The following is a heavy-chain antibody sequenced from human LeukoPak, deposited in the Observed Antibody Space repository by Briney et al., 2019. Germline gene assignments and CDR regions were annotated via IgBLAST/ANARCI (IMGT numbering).Heavy chain of an antibody. Sequence: SSETLSLTCTVSGGSISSYYWSWIRQPPGKGLEWIGYIYYSGSTNYNPSLKSRVTISVDTSKNQFSLKLSSVTAADTAVYYCARGVYIAAAQYAYWGQGTLVTVSS. D-gene: IGHD6-13*01. J-gene: IGHJ4*02. V-gene: IGHV4-59*01. CDR2: IYYSGST. CDR1: GGSISSYY. CDR3: ARGVYIAAAQYAY.